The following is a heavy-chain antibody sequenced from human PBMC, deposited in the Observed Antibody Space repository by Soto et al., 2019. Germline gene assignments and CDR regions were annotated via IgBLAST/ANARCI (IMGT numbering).Heavy chain of an antibody. V-gene: IGHV3-66*01. J-gene: IGHJ4*02. CDR3: ARATYGEYGDAYFDF. D-gene: IGHD4-17*01. Sequence: EVQLVESGGGLVQPGGSLRLSCAASGFTVSSNYMSWVRQAPGKGLEWVSVVYAGGNTYYADSVKGRFTISRDSSKNTLYLQMNSLRAEDTAVYYCARATYGEYGDAYFDFWGQGTLVTGSS. CDR1: GFTVSSNY. CDR2: VYAGGNT.